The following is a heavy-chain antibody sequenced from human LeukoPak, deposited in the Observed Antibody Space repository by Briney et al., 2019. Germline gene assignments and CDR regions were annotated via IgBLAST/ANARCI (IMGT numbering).Heavy chain of an antibody. CDR3: ASNPPGEEQWLFDY. CDR1: GYTFTGYY. V-gene: IGHV1-2*02. Sequence: ASVKVSCKASGYTFTGYYMHWVRQAPGQGLEWMGWINPNSGGTNYAQKFQGRVTMTRDTFISTAYMELSRLRSDDTAVYYCASNPPGEEQWLFDYWGQGTLVTVSS. CDR2: INPNSGGT. D-gene: IGHD6-19*01. J-gene: IGHJ4*02.